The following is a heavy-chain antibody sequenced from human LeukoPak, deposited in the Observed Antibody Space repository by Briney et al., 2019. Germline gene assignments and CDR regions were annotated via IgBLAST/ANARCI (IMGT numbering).Heavy chain of an antibody. D-gene: IGHD6-6*01. V-gene: IGHV4-39*01. J-gene: IGHJ4*02. CDR1: GGSISSSSYY. CDR3: ARNPYSSSSWPKIYYFDY. Sequence: TSETLSLTCTVSGGSISSSSYYWGWIRQPPGKGLEWIGSIYYSGSTYYNPSLKSRVTISVDTSKNQFSLKLSSVTAADTAVYYCARNPYSSSSWPKIYYFDYWGQGTLVTVSS. CDR2: IYYSGST.